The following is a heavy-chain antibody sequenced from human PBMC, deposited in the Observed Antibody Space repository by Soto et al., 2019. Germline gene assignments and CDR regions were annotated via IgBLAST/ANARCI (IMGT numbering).Heavy chain of an antibody. CDR3: AREGPYYHGFDV. Sequence: SETLSLTCTVSGDSISNSDYYWNWIRQSPGKGLEWIASIDYSGSTYYNPSLKSRVVISADTSKNLFSLKLRSVTAADTALYFCAREGPYYHGFDVWGQGTTVTVS. J-gene: IGHJ6*02. CDR1: GDSISNSDYY. CDR2: IDYSGST. V-gene: IGHV4-30-4*01.